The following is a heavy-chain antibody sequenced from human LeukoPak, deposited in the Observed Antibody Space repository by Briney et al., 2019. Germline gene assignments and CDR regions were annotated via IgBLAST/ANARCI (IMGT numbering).Heavy chain of an antibody. J-gene: IGHJ5*02. CDR3: ARLSRRINWFDP. CDR1: GYTFTANW. V-gene: IGHV1-2*02. CDR2: INPNSGGT. D-gene: IGHD2/OR15-2a*01. Sequence: ASVKVSCKASGYTFTANWIHWVRQAPGQGLEWMGWINPNSGGTNYAQKFQGRVTMTRDTSISTAYMELSRLRSDDTAVYYCARLSRRINWFDPWGQGTLVTVSS.